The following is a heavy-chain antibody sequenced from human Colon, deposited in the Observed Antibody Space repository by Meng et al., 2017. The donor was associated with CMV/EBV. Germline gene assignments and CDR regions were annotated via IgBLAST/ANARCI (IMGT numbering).Heavy chain of an antibody. Sequence: ASVKVSCKASGYTFTSYYMHWVRQAPGQGLEWMGIINPSGGSTSYAQKFQGRVTMTRDTSTSTVYMELSSLRSEDTAVYYCARFAIFGADASPPYYHGMDVWGQGTTVTVSS. CDR1: GYTFTSYY. CDR3: ARFAIFGADASPPYYHGMDV. J-gene: IGHJ6*02. V-gene: IGHV1-46*01. CDR2: INPSGGST. D-gene: IGHD3-3*02.